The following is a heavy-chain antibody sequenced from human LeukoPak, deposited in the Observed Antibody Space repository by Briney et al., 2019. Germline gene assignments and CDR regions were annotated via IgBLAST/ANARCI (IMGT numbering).Heavy chain of an antibody. D-gene: IGHD2-15*01. V-gene: IGHV3-30-3*01. CDR3: ARNLGYCSGGSCGD. CDR1: GFTFSSYA. Sequence: PGRSLRLSCAASGFTFSSYAMHWVRQAPSKGLEWVAVISYDGSNKYYADSVKGRFTISRDNSKNTLYLQMNSLRAEDTAVYYCARNLGYCSGGSCGDWGQGTLVTVSS. CDR2: ISYDGSNK. J-gene: IGHJ4*02.